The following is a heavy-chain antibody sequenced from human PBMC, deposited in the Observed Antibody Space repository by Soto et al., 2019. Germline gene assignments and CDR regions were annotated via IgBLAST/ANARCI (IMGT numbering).Heavy chain of an antibody. CDR2: ISAYNGNT. CDR3: ARDLDIRWFDP. J-gene: IGHJ5*02. V-gene: IGHV1-18*01. CDR1: GYTFTSYG. Sequence: ASVKVSCRASGYTFTSYGISWVRQAPGQGLESMGWISAYNGNTNYAQKLQGRVTMTTDTSTSTAYMELRSLRSDDTAVYYCARDLDIRWFDPWGQGTPVTVRS. D-gene: IGHD5-12*01.